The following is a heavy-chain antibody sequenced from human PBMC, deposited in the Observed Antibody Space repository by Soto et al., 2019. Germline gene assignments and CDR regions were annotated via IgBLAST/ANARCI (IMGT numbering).Heavy chain of an antibody. CDR2: IKQDGSER. CDR1: GFTFSSYW. CDR3: ARVRASTDCTSTDCWTPWFDP. J-gene: IGHJ5*02. Sequence: GGSLRLSCAASGFTFSSYWMSWVRQAPGKGLEWVANIKQDGSERYYVDSAKGRFTISRDNAKNSLYLQMNSLRAEDTAVYYCARVRASTDCTSTDCWTPWFDPWGQGTLVTVSS. V-gene: IGHV3-7*01. D-gene: IGHD2-2*01.